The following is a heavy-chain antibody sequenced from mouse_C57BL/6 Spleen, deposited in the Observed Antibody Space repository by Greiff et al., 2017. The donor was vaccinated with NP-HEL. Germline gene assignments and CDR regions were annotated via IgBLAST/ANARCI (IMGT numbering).Heavy chain of an antibody. V-gene: IGHV1-59*01. Sequence: VQLQQSGAELVRPGTSVKLSCKASGYTFTSYWMHWVKQRPGQGLEWIGVIDPSDSYTNYNQKFKGKATLTVDTSSSTAYMQLSSLTSEDSAVYYCARSGSLWYFDVWGTGTTVTVSS. CDR3: ARSGSLWYFDV. CDR2: IDPSDSYT. D-gene: IGHD3-1*01. J-gene: IGHJ1*03. CDR1: GYTFTSYW.